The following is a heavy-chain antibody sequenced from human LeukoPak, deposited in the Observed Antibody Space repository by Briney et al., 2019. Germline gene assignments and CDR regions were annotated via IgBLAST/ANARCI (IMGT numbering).Heavy chain of an antibody. J-gene: IGHJ6*03. CDR1: GYSISGGYY. D-gene: IGHD3-10*01. CDR2: IYYSGNT. CDR3: ARTTMVRGTYYMDV. Sequence: SETLSLTCTVSGYSISGGYYWGWIRQPPGKGLEWIGSIYYSGNTYYNPSLKSRVTISVDTSKNQFSLKLSSVTAADTAVYYCARTTMVRGTYYMDVWGKGTTVTVSS. V-gene: IGHV4-38-2*02.